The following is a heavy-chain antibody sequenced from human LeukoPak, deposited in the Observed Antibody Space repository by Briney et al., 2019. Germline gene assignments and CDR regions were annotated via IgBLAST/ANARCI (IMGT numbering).Heavy chain of an antibody. Sequence: ASVTVSCKAPGYTFTDYYVHWVRQAPGQGLEWMGRINPNSGGTNYAQKFQGRVTMTRDTSISTAYMELNRLISDDTALYYCARELGDGSGGMDVWGQGTTVIVSS. CDR3: ARELGDGSGGMDV. J-gene: IGHJ6*02. D-gene: IGHD3-10*01. V-gene: IGHV1-2*06. CDR1: GYTFTDYY. CDR2: INPNSGGT.